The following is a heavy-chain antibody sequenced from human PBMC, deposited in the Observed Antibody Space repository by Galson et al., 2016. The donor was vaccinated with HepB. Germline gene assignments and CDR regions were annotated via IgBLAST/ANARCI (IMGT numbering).Heavy chain of an antibody. V-gene: IGHV3-53*01. Sequence: SLRLSCAASGFIVSNNFMRWVRQAPGKGLEWVSLIYSGGGTHYVDSVKGRFIISRDNSTNTLYLQMNSLRVEDTAVYYCARGGNYGYTWGLGTLVTVSS. CDR1: GFIVSNNF. CDR3: ARGGNYGYT. CDR2: IYSGGGT. J-gene: IGHJ4*02. D-gene: IGHD1-26*01.